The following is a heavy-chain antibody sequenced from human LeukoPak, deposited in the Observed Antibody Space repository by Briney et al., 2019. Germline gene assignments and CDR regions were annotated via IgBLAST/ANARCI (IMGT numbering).Heavy chain of an antibody. D-gene: IGHD7-27*01. CDR3: AKDLTGDDAFDI. V-gene: IGHV3-23*01. CDR1: AFTFSNYP. J-gene: IGHJ3*02. Sequence: GGSLRLSFAASAFTFSNYPMSWVRQAPGKGLEWVSTISGSGGTPYYADSVKGRFTISRDNSKNTLYLQMNSLRAEDTAVYYCAKDLTGDDAFDIWGQGTMVTVSS. CDR2: ISGSGGTP.